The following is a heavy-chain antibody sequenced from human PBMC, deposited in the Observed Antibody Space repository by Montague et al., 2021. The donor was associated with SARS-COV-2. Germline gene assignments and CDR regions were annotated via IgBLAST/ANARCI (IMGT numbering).Heavy chain of an antibody. J-gene: IGHJ6*02. CDR2: INHSGST. CDR1: GGSFSGYY. CDR3: ARFYHVGMVRGVRRAYYYGMDV. Sequence: SETLSLTCAVYGGSFSGYYWSWIRQPPGKGPEWIGEINHSGSTNYNPSLKSRVTISGDTPKNQFFLKLSSVTAADTAVYYCARFYHVGMVRGVRRAYYYGMDVWGQGTTVTVSS. D-gene: IGHD3-10*01. V-gene: IGHV4-34*01.